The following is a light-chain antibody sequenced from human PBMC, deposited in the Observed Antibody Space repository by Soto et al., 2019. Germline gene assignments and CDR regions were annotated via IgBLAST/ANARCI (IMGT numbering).Light chain of an antibody. Sequence: QSALTQPASVSGSPGQSITISCTGTSSDVGGYNYVSWYQQHPGKAPKLMIYEVSNRPSGVSNRFSGSKSGNTASLTISGLQDEDEDDYYCSSYTSSITLVFGGGTKLTVL. J-gene: IGLJ2*01. V-gene: IGLV2-14*01. CDR1: SSDVGGYNY. CDR3: SSYTSSITLV. CDR2: EVS.